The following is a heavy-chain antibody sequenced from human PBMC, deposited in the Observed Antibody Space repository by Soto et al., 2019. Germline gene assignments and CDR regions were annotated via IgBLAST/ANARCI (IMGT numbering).Heavy chain of an antibody. Sequence: EVQLVESGGGLVQPGGSQRLSCVASGFTFSSHWMHWVRQAPGKGLVWVSRINSDGSSTSYADAVKGRFTISRDNAKNTQYLQMNSQRAEDTAVYYCARTETINTLDHWGQGALVTGSS. J-gene: IGHJ4*02. CDR1: GFTFSSHW. CDR2: INSDGSST. V-gene: IGHV3-74*01. CDR3: ARTETINTLDH.